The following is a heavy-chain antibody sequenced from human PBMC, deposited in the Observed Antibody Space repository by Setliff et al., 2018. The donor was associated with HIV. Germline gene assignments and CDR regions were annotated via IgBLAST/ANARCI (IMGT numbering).Heavy chain of an antibody. CDR2: INPNSGGT. CDR1: GYTFTGYY. V-gene: IGHV1-2*02. J-gene: IGHJ4*02. D-gene: IGHD3-10*01. CDR3: ARMVRGVSPRDY. Sequence: ASVKVSCKASGYTFTGYYIHWVRQAPGQGLEWMGWINPNSGGTNYARNFQGRVTMTRDTSFSTAYMDLRRLRSDDTAMYYCARMVRGVSPRDYWGQGTLVTVSS.